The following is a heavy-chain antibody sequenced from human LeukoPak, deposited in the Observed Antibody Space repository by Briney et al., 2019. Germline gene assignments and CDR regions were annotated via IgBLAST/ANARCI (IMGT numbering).Heavy chain of an antibody. Sequence: SETLSLTCTVSGDSISSSHYYWGWIRQSPGKGLEWIGEINHSGSTNYNPSLKSRVTISVDTSKNQFSLKLSSVTAADTAVYYCARGRTYYYYYYGMDVWGQGTTVTVSS. CDR2: INHSGST. D-gene: IGHD1-7*01. CDR3: ARGRTYYYYYYGMDV. CDR1: GDSISSSHYY. V-gene: IGHV4-39*07. J-gene: IGHJ6*02.